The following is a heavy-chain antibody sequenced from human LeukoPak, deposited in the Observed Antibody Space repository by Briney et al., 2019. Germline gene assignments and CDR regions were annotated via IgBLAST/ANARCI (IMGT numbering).Heavy chain of an antibody. D-gene: IGHD4-17*01. CDR1: GGSISSSSYY. V-gene: IGHV4-39*07. J-gene: IGHJ6*03. Sequence: SETLSLTCTVSGGSISSSSYYWGWIRQPPGKGLEWIGSTYYSGSTYYNPSLKSRVTISVDTSKNQFSLKLSSVTAADTAVYYCARVYGDPNYYYYYMDVWGKGTTVTVSS. CDR2: TYYSGST. CDR3: ARVYGDPNYYYYYMDV.